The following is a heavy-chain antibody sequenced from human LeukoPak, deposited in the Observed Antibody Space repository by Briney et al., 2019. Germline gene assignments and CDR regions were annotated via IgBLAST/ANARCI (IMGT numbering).Heavy chain of an antibody. V-gene: IGHV1-69*10. CDR3: TRYTAMFDQ. D-gene: IGHD5-18*01. CDR1: GGTRSYA. Sequence: SVKVSCRASGGTRSYAISWGRQAAGQGLEWMGGIIPLQDIANYAQKFQGRITITADKFTSTAYMELSSLRSEDTAVYYCTRYTAMFDQWGQGTLVTVSS. J-gene: IGHJ4*02. CDR2: IIPLQDIA.